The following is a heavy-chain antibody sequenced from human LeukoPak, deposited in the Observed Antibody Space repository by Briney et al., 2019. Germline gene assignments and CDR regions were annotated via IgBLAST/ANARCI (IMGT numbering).Heavy chain of an antibody. CDR1: GFTFSGSA. CDR2: IRSNANSYAT. V-gene: IGHV3-73*01. CDR3: ISRRDCTSTSCYVASDFDY. D-gene: IGHD2-2*01. J-gene: IGHJ4*02. Sequence: GGSLNLSCVVSGFTFSGSAIHCVRQASGRGLEWLGRIRSNANSYATAYAASVKGRFTISRDDSKNTAYLQMNSLKIEDTAVYYCISRRDCTSTSCYVASDFDYWGQGTLVTVSS.